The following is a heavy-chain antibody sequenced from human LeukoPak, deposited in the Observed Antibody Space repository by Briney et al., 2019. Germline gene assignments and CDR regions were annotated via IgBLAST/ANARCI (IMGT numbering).Heavy chain of an antibody. D-gene: IGHD6-19*01. Sequence: GGSLRLSCTASGFTFGNYWMTWVRQAPGKGLEWVANINEDGSKKYYVDSVKGRFTISRDNAKNSQYLQMNNLRAEDTAVYYCARTVHYSSGWAPTYYFDYWGQGTLVSVSS. CDR2: INEDGSKK. J-gene: IGHJ4*02. CDR1: GFTFGNYW. CDR3: ARTVHYSSGWAPTYYFDY. V-gene: IGHV3-7*01.